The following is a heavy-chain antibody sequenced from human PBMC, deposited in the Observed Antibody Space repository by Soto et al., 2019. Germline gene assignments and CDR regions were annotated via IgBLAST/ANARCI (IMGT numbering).Heavy chain of an antibody. J-gene: IGHJ6*02. V-gene: IGHV4-31*03. CDR2: IYYSGST. CDR3: ARDDYGMDV. CDR1: GGSITRGGYF. Sequence: QVQLQESGPGLVKPSQTLSLTCTVSGGSITRGGYFWSWIRQHPGKGLEWIGHIYYSGSTYYSPSLKSRLSISVDTSNNQFSLKLTSVTAADTAVYYCARDDYGMDVWGQGTTVTVSS.